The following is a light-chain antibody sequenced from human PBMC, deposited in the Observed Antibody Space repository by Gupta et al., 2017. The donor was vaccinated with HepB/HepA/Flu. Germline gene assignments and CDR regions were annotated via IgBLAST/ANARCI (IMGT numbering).Light chain of an antibody. V-gene: IGLV2-11*01. CDR2: GVT. Sequence: QSALTPPRSVSGSPGQSVTIPCTGTGSDVVRFNFVSWYQQHPGKAPKLMIYGVTERPSGVPDRFSGSKSGNTASLTISGLQAEDEAHYYCCSYADSPYVFGTGTKVTVL. CDR3: CSYADSPYV. J-gene: IGLJ1*01. CDR1: GSDVVRFNF.